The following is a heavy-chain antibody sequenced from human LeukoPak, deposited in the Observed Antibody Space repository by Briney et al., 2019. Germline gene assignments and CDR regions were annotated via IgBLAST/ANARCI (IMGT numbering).Heavy chain of an antibody. Sequence: GGSLRLSCAASGFTFSSYSMNWVRQAPGKGLEWVSSISSNSSYIYYADSVKGRFTISRDNAKNSLYLQMNSLRAEDTAVYYCARDLSFWSGYLLPDFDYWGQGTLVTVSS. V-gene: IGHV3-21*01. CDR1: GFTFSSYS. CDR3: ARDLSFWSGYLLPDFDY. D-gene: IGHD3-3*01. J-gene: IGHJ4*02. CDR2: ISSNSSYI.